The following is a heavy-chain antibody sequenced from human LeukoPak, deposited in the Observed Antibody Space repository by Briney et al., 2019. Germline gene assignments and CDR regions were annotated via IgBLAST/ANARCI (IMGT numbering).Heavy chain of an antibody. CDR1: GGSISSSSYY. V-gene: IGHV4-39*07. CDR2: IYYSGST. J-gene: IGHJ4*02. D-gene: IGHD3-10*01. CDR3: AGEPPGSFLDY. Sequence: SETLSLTCTVSGGSISSSSYYWGWIRQPPGKGLEWIGSIYYSGSTYYNPSLKSRVTISLDKSNNQFSLNMKSVTAADTAVYYCAGEPPGSFLDYWGQGTLVTVSS.